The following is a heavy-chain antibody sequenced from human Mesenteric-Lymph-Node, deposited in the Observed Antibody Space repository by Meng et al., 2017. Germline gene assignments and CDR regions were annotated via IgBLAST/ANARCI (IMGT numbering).Heavy chain of an antibody. J-gene: IGHJ5*02. CDR3: ARAMIRYFDWLSWFDP. D-gene: IGHD3-9*01. CDR1: GFTFSGYW. V-gene: IGHV3-7*01. CDR2: IKQDGSEK. Sequence: GESLKISCTASGFTFSGYWMTWVRRAPGKGLEWVANIKQDGSEKYYVDSVKGRFTISRDNAKNSLYLQMNSLRAEDTAVYYCARAMIRYFDWLSWFDPWGQGTLVTVSS.